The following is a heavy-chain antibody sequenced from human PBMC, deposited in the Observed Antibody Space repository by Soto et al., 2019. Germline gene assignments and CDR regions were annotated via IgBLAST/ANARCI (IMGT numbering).Heavy chain of an antibody. J-gene: IGHJ4*02. Sequence: GXSXKVSYKASGYTXTTYGISLVRQAPGQGLEWMGWISGYNGDTNYAQKLQGRVTMTKDTSTSTAYLELRSLRSDDPAVYYCARENVLSYVDTAMVDYFDYWGQGTLAPVSS. V-gene: IGHV1-18*01. CDR2: ISGYNGDT. CDR3: ARENVLSYVDTAMVDYFDY. D-gene: IGHD5-18*01. CDR1: GYTXTTYG.